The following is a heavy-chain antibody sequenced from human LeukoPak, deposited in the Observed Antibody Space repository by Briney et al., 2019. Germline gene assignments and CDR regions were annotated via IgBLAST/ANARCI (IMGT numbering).Heavy chain of an antibody. CDR1: GFTFSSYS. Sequence: GGSLRLSCAASGFTFSSYSMNWVRQTPGRGLEWVSSISSSSSYIYYVDSVKGRFTISRDNSKNTLYLQMNSLRAEDTAVYYCAKQAYYGSGSPYYYYYYMDVWGKGTTVTISS. CDR3: AKQAYYGSGSPYYYYYYMDV. V-gene: IGHV3-21*01. D-gene: IGHD3-10*01. J-gene: IGHJ6*03. CDR2: ISSSSSYI.